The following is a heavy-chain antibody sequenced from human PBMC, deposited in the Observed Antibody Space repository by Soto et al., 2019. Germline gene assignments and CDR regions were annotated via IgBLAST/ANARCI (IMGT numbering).Heavy chain of an antibody. CDR3: VRDGLDYYDTERLYFDK. CDR2: ISSSAVYL. D-gene: IGHD3-22*01. CDR1: GFNFITYS. V-gene: IGHV3-21*01. Sequence: EVQLVESGGGPVRPGGSLKLSCAASGFNFITYSLSWVRQAPGKGLDWVASISSSAVYLDYADSVKGRFTISRDNANKSLYLKMNRLRAEDTATYYCVRDGLDYYDTERLYFDKWGQGNLVTVSS. J-gene: IGHJ4*02.